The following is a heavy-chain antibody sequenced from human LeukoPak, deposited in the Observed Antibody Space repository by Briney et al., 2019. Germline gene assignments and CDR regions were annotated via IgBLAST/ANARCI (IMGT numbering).Heavy chain of an antibody. CDR3: ARASPAYYYDSSGYTFDY. CDR1: GGSISSGSYY. D-gene: IGHD3-22*01. Sequence: SQTLSLTCTVSGGSISSGSYYWSWIRQPAGKGLEWIGRIYTSGSTNYNPSLKSRVTISVDTSKNQFSLKLSSVTAADTAVYYCARASPAYYYDSSGYTFDYWGQGTLLTASS. J-gene: IGHJ4*02. CDR2: IYTSGST. V-gene: IGHV4-61*02.